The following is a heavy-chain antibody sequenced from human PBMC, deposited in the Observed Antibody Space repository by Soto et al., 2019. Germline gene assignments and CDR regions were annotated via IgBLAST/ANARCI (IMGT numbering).Heavy chain of an antibody. Sequence: GGSLRLSCAASGFTFSSYAMRWVRQAPGKGLEWVSAISSSGGGSTYYADSVKGRFTVSRDNAKNTLHLQMSSLRSEDTAVYYCIRFSGLDVWGQGTTVTVSS. CDR1: GFTFSSYA. V-gene: IGHV3-23*01. CDR3: IRFSGLDV. D-gene: IGHD3-3*01. CDR2: ISSSGGGST. J-gene: IGHJ6*02.